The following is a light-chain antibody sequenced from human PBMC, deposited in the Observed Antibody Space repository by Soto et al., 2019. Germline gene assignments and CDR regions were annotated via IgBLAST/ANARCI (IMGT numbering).Light chain of an antibody. CDR2: SGN. J-gene: IGLJ3*02. CDR1: SSNIGSNY. Sequence: QSVLTQPPSASGTPGQWITISCSGSSSNIGSNYVYWYQQLPRTAATLLIYSGNQRPSGVPDRCSGSTSGTSASLAISGRRSEDEADYYCAAWDDSLSGPVFGGGTKLTVL. V-gene: IGLV1-47*02. CDR3: AAWDDSLSGPV.